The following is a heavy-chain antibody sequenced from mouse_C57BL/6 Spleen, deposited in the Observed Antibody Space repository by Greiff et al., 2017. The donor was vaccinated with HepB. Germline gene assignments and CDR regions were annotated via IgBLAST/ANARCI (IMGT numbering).Heavy chain of an antibody. CDR3: ARDDSDWDGDWYFDV. V-gene: IGHV14-2*01. Sequence: VQLQQSGAELVKPGASVKLSCTASGFNIKDYYMHWVKQRTEQGLEWIGRIDPEDGETKYAPKFQGKATITADTSSNTAYLQLSSLTSEDTAVYDCARDDSDWDGDWYFDVWGTGTTVTVSS. CDR2: IDPEDGET. D-gene: IGHD4-1*01. J-gene: IGHJ1*03. CDR1: GFNIKDYY.